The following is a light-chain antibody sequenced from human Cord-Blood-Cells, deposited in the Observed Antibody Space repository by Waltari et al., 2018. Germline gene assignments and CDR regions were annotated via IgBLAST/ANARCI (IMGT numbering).Light chain of an antibody. Sequence: QSALTQPASVSGSPGQSITISCTGTSSDVGSDNLVPWYQQHPGKAPKLMIYEGSNRPSGVSNRFSGSKSGNTASLTISGLQAADEADYYCCSYAGSSTWVFGGGTKLTVL. V-gene: IGLV2-23*01. J-gene: IGLJ3*02. CDR3: CSYAGSSTWV. CDR2: EGS. CDR1: SSDVGSDNL.